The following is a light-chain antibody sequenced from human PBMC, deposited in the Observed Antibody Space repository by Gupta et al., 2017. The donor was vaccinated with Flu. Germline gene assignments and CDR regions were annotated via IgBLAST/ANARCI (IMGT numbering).Light chain of an antibody. V-gene: IGKV3-20*01. CDR3: QQYGSSFWT. Sequence: GTLSLSPGERAPLSCRASQSVSSSYLAWYQQKPGQAPRLLIYGASSRATGIPDRFSGSGSGTDFTLTISRLEPEDFAVYYCQQYGSSFWTFGQGTKVEIK. J-gene: IGKJ1*01. CDR1: QSVSSSY. CDR2: GAS.